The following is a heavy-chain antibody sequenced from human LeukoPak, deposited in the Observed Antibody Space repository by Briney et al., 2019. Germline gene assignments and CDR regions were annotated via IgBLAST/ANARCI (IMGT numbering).Heavy chain of an antibody. CDR2: ISGSGGST. D-gene: IGHD6-19*01. CDR3: AGDYSTGWYQFGY. CDR1: GFTFSSYA. J-gene: IGHJ4*02. Sequence: GGSLRLSCAASGFTFSSYAMSWVRQAPGKGLEWVSAISGSGGSTYYADSVKGRFTISRDNSKNTLYLQMSSLRAEDTAIYYCAGDYSTGWYQFGYWGQGTLVTVSS. V-gene: IGHV3-23*01.